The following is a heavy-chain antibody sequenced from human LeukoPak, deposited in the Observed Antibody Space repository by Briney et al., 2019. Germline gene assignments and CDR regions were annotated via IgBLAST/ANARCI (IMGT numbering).Heavy chain of an antibody. CDR1: GFTFSSYA. CDR3: VRESEYYFDHSASFDY. V-gene: IGHV3-64D*06. CDR2: ISSNGGST. D-gene: IGHD3-22*01. J-gene: IGHJ4*02. Sequence: GGSLRLSCSASGFTFSSYAMHWVRQAPGKGLEYVSAISSNGGSTYYADSVKGRFTISRDNSKNTLYLQMSSLRAEDTAVYYCVRESEYYFDHSASFDYWGQGTLVTVSS.